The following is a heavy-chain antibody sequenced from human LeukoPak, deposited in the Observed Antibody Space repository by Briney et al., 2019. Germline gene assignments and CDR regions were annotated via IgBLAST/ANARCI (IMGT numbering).Heavy chain of an antibody. J-gene: IGHJ5*02. CDR1: GYTFTGYY. CDR3: ARGDQGYCSSTSCYVFDP. D-gene: IGHD2-2*01. CDR2: INPNSGGT. Sequence: GASVKVSCKASGYTFTGYYMHWVRQAPGQGLEWMGWINPNSGGTNYAQKFQGRVTMTRDTSISTAYMELSRLRSDDTAVYYCARGDQGYCSSTSCYVFDPWGQGTLVTVSS. V-gene: IGHV1-2*02.